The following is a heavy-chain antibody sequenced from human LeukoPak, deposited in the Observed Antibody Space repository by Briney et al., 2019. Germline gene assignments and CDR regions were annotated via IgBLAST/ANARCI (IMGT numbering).Heavy chain of an antibody. Sequence: PSETLSLTCTVSGGSISSYYWSRIRQPPGKGLEWIGYIYYSGSTNYNPSLKSRVTISVDTSKNQFSLKLSSVTAADTAVYYCARVGLWFGKYYSDYWGQGTLVTVSS. J-gene: IGHJ4*02. CDR2: IYYSGST. V-gene: IGHV4-59*08. D-gene: IGHD3-10*01. CDR3: ARVGLWFGKYYSDY. CDR1: GGSISSYY.